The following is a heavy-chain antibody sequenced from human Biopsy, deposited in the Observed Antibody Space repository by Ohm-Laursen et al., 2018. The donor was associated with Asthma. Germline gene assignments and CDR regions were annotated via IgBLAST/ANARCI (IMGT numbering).Heavy chain of an antibody. J-gene: IGHJ4*02. V-gene: IGHV3-53*01. Sequence: SLRLSCTASGFTVSTNGMSWVRQPPGKGLEWVSVIYNDGRAYYADSVKGRFTVSRDNSKNTLFLQMNSLRAEDTAVYYCTRTTTVTTTYAMDVWGQGTLVTVSS. D-gene: IGHD4-17*01. CDR1: GFTVSTNG. CDR3: TRTTTVTTTYAMDV. CDR2: IYNDGRA.